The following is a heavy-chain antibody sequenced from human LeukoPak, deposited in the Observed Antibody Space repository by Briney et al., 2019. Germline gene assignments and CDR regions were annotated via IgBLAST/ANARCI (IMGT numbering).Heavy chain of an antibody. Sequence: SVKVSCKASGGTFSSHVINWVRQAPGQGLEWMGGIIQIFGTANYAQKFQGRVTITADKSTSTAYMELSSLRSEDTAVYYCAMGVGAPEDLAVAADFDYWGQGTLVTVSS. J-gene: IGHJ4*02. CDR2: IIQIFGTA. D-gene: IGHD6-19*01. CDR1: GGTFSSHV. V-gene: IGHV1-69*06. CDR3: AMGVGAPEDLAVAADFDY.